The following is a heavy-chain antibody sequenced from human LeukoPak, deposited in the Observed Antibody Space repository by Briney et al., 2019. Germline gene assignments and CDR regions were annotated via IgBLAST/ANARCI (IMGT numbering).Heavy chain of an antibody. CDR1: GGSISSSSYS. CDR2: IYYSGST. Sequence: PSETLSLTCTVSGGSISSSSYSWGWIRQPPGKGLEWIGSIYYSGSTYYNPSLKSRVTISVDTSKNQFSLKLSSVTAADTAVYYCARQVSSGWPSAFDIWGQGTMVTVSS. V-gene: IGHV4-39*01. CDR3: ARQVSSGWPSAFDI. J-gene: IGHJ3*02. D-gene: IGHD6-19*01.